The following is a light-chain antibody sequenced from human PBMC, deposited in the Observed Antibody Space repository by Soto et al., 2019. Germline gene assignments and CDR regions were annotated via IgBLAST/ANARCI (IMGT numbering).Light chain of an antibody. J-gene: IGKJ3*01. CDR2: AAS. Sequence: DIPMTQSPSSVSASIGDRVTITCRASQIIGSWLAWYQQKPGIAPTLLIYAASSLQSGVPSRFSGSRSGSDFTLTITSLQAEDSATYYCQQANSFPFTFGPGTKVDIK. CDR3: QQANSFPFT. V-gene: IGKV1-12*02. CDR1: QIIGSW.